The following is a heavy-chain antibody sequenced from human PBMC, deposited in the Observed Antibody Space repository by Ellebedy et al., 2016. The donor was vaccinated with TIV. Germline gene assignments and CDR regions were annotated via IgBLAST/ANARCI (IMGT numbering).Heavy chain of an antibody. V-gene: IGHV4-61*08. J-gene: IGHJ3*02. CDR2: IYYSGST. Sequence: SETLSLTXTVSGGSVSSGAYYWSWIRQPPGKGLEWIGYIYYSGSTKYNPSLKGRVTISVDTSKTQFSLRLSSVTAADTAVYHCTTSGNVDAFDIWGQGTMVTVS. CDR1: GGSVSSGAYY. D-gene: IGHD1-1*01. CDR3: TTSGNVDAFDI.